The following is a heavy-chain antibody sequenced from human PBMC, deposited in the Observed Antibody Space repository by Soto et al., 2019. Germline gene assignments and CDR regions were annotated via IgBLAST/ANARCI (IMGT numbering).Heavy chain of an antibody. CDR1: GFTFSSYA. CDR3: AKDRVVGQWLVPYYFDY. CDR2: ISGSGGST. Sequence: GGSLRLSCAASGFTFSSYAMSWVRQAPGKGLEWVSAISGSGGSTYYADSVKGRFTISRDNSKNTLYLQMNSLRAEDTAVYYCAKDRVVGQWLVPYYFDYWGQGTLVTVYS. J-gene: IGHJ4*02. V-gene: IGHV3-23*01. D-gene: IGHD6-19*01.